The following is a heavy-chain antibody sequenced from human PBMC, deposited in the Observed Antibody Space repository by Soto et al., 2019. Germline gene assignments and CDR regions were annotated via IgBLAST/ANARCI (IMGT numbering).Heavy chain of an antibody. D-gene: IGHD4-17*01. J-gene: IGHJ6*03. CDR3: ARDPRLPPFPYYYMDV. CDR2: ISSSSSTI. Sequence: GGSLRLSCAASGFTFSSYSMNWVRQAPGKGLEWVSYISSSSSTIYYADSVKGRFTISRDNAKNSLYLQMNSLRAEDTAVYYCARDPRLPPFPYYYMDVWGKGTTVTVSS. CDR1: GFTFSSYS. V-gene: IGHV3-48*01.